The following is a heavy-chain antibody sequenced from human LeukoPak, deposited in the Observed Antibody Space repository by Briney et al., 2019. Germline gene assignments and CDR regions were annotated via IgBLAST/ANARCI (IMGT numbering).Heavy chain of an antibody. CDR3: ARDRGVVGAFDI. CDR2: IYYSGST. Sequence: PSETLSLTCTVSGGSISSYYWSWIRQPPGKGLEWIGYIYYSGSTNYNPSLKSRVTISVDTSKNQFSLKLGSVTAADTAVYYCARDRGVVGAFDIWGQGTMVTVPS. V-gene: IGHV4-59*01. D-gene: IGHD3-10*01. CDR1: GGSISSYY. J-gene: IGHJ3*02.